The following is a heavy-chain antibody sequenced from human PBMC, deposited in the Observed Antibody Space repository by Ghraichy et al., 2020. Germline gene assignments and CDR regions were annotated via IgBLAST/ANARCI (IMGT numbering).Heavy chain of an antibody. J-gene: IGHJ6*03. CDR2: INQEGSEK. CDR3: ASLPNNWNYARDMDV. CDR1: GFTFSNYW. V-gene: IGHV3-7*03. D-gene: IGHD1-7*01. Sequence: GGSLRLSCAASGFTFSNYWMSWVRQAPGKGLEWVANINQEGSEKYYVDSVRGRFIISRDNAKKSLYLHMSSLRAEDTAVYYCASLPNNWNYARDMDVWGKGTTVTVSS.